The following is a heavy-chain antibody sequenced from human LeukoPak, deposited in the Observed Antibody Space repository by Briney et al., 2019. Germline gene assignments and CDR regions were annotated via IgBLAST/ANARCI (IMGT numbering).Heavy chain of an antibody. CDR1: GFTFNNYW. CDR3: AKSGASPLYHMDV. CDR2: IKQDGSEK. J-gene: IGHJ6*03. D-gene: IGHD1-26*01. V-gene: IGHV3-7*03. Sequence: PGGSLRLSCAASGFTFNNYWMTWVRQAPGMGLEWVANIKQDGSEKYYVDSVKGRFTISRDIAKNSLYLQMSSLRVDDTAIYYCAKSGASPLYHMDVWGKGATVTVSS.